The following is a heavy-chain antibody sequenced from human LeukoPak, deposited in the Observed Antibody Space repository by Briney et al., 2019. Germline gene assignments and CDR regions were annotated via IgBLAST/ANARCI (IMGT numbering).Heavy chain of an antibody. Sequence: GGSLRLSCAASGFTFSSYWMHWVRQAPGKGLVWVSRINSDGSSTSYADSVKGRFTISRDNAKNTLYLQMNSLRAEDTAVYYCARVYALTRAPQHGALGTYGMDVWGQGTTVTVSS. CDR1: GFTFSSYW. CDR3: ARVYALTRAPQHGALGTYGMDV. J-gene: IGHJ6*02. D-gene: IGHD4-17*01. V-gene: IGHV3-74*01. CDR2: INSDGSST.